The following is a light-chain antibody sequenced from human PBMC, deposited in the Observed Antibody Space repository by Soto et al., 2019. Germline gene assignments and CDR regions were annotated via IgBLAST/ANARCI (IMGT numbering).Light chain of an antibody. V-gene: IGKV3-15*01. CDR3: QPYNNWPRT. CDR1: QSISSD. Sequence: ETVMTQSPATLSVSPGERATLSCRASQSISSDLAWYQQKPGQAPRLLIYGASITATGIPGRFSGSESGREFTLTISSLQSEDFAVYYCQPYNNWPRTFGQGTKLEIK. J-gene: IGKJ2*01. CDR2: GAS.